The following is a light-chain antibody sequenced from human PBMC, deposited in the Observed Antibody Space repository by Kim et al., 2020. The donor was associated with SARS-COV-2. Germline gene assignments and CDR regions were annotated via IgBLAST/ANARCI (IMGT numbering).Light chain of an antibody. CDR3: QVWDSSSDHWV. CDR1: NIGSKS. V-gene: IGLV3-21*04. CDR2: YDS. Sequence: SYELTQPPSVSVAPGKTARITCGGNNIGSKSVHWYQQKPGQAPVLVIYYDSDRPSGIPEQFSGSNSGNTATLTISRVEAGDEADYYCQVWDSSSDHWVFGGGTQLTFL. J-gene: IGLJ3*02.